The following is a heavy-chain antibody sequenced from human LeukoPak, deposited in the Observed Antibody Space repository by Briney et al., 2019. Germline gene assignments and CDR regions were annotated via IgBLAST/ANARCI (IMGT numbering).Heavy chain of an antibody. CDR2: IYYSGST. V-gene: IGHV4-61*01. Sequence: PSETLSLTCTVSGGSISSGSYYWSWIRQSPGKGLEWIGYIYYSGSTYYNPSLKSRVTISVDTSKNQFSLKLSSVTAADTAVYYCARGVAGTWRGDFDYWGQGTLVTVSS. J-gene: IGHJ4*02. D-gene: IGHD6-19*01. CDR1: GGSISSGSYY. CDR3: ARGVAGTWRGDFDY.